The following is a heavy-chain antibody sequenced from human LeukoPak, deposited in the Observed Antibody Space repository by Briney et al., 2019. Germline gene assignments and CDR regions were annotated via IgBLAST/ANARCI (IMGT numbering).Heavy chain of an antibody. D-gene: IGHD3-3*01. CDR1: GYTFTSYG. V-gene: IGHV1-18*01. CDR3: ARTYYDFWGGYCDY. CDR2: ISAYNGNT. Sequence: ASVKVSCEASGYTFTSYGISWVRQAPGQGREWMGWISAYNGNTNYAQKLQGRVTMTTDTSTSTAYMELRSLRSDDTAVYYCARTYYDFWGGYCDYWGQGTLVTVSS. J-gene: IGHJ4*02.